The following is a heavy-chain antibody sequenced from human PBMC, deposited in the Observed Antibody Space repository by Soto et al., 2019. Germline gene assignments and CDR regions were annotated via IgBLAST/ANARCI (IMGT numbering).Heavy chain of an antibody. CDR1: GGSISSYY. D-gene: IGHD3-22*01. Sequence: SETLSLTCTVSGGSISSYYWSWIRQPPGKGLEWIGYIYYSGSTNYNPSLKSRVTISVDTSKNQFSLKLSSVTAADTAVYYCARGYYDSSGYYYFDYWGQGTLVTVSS. CDR3: ARGYYDSSGYYYFDY. J-gene: IGHJ4*02. V-gene: IGHV4-59*01. CDR2: IYYSGST.